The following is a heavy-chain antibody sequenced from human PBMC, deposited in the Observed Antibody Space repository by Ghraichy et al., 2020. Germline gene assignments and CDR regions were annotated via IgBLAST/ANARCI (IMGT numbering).Heavy chain of an antibody. Sequence: GGSLRLSCAASGFTVSSNYMSWVRQAPGKGLEWVSVIYSGGSTYYADSVKGRFTISRDNSKNTLYLQMNSLRAEDTAVYYCARDRGVVVPAATFRGYYYGMDVWGQGTTVTVSS. CDR3: ARDRGVVVPAATFRGYYYGMDV. D-gene: IGHD2-2*01. V-gene: IGHV3-53*01. CDR1: GFTVSSNY. CDR2: IYSGGST. J-gene: IGHJ6*02.